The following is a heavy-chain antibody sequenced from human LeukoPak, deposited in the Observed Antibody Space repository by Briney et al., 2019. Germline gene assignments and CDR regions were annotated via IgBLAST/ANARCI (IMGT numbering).Heavy chain of an antibody. CDR3: AKRVSYSSGSHFDY. D-gene: IGHD3-10*01. CDR2: VSDSGSST. Sequence: GGSLRLSCAASGFTFSSYAMSWVRQAPGRGLEWVSIVSDSGSSTYYADSVKGRFTISRDNSKNTLYLQMNSLRAEDSAIYYCAKRVSYSSGSHFDYWGQGTLVTVS. CDR1: GFTFSSYA. J-gene: IGHJ4*02. V-gene: IGHV3-23*01.